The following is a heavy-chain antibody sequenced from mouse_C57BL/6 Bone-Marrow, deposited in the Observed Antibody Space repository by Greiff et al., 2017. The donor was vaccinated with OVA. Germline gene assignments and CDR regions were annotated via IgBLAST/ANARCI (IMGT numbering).Heavy chain of an antibody. CDR1: GYTFTSYW. D-gene: IGHD3-2*02. Sequence: QVQLQQPGAELVKPGASVKLSCKASGYTFTSYWMHWVKQRPGQGLEWIGMIHPNSGSTNYNEKFKSKATLTVDKSSSTAYMQLSSLTSEDSAVXYCSSASSGYYAMDYWGQGTSVTVSS. V-gene: IGHV1-64*01. J-gene: IGHJ4*01. CDR3: SSASSGYYAMDY. CDR2: IHPNSGST.